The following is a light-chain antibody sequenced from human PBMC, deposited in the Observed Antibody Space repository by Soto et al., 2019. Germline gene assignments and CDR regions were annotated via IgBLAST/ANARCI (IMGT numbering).Light chain of an antibody. V-gene: IGKV3-15*01. CDR3: HQYNFWPT. Sequence: EIVLTQSPGTLSLSPGERATLSCGASQSLSSNSLAWYQQKPGQAPRLLIYATSTRATGIPARFSGSGSGTEFTLTISSLQSEDFAVYYCHQYNFWPTFGQGTKVDIK. J-gene: IGKJ1*01. CDR1: QSLSSN. CDR2: ATS.